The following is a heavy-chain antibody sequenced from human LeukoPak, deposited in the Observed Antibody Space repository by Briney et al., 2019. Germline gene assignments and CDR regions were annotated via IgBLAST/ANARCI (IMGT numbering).Heavy chain of an antibody. CDR2: ISSSSSYT. CDR1: GFTFSDYY. V-gene: IGHV3-11*06. Sequence: GGSLRLSCAASGFTFSDYYMSWIRQAPGKGLEWVSYISSSSSYTNYADSVKGRFTISRDNAKNSLYLQMNSLRAEDTAVYYCARDGAPSLIAYGGYDDAFDIWGQGTMVTVSS. D-gene: IGHD5-12*01. J-gene: IGHJ3*02. CDR3: ARDGAPSLIAYGGYDDAFDI.